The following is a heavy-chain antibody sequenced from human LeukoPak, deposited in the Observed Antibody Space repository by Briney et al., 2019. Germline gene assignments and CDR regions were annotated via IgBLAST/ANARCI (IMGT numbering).Heavy chain of an antibody. CDR1: GFTFSSYG. Sequence: GGSLRLSCAASGFTFSSYGMHWVRQAPGKGLEWVAVIWYDGSNKYYADSAKGRFTISRDNSKNTLYLQMNSLRAEDTAVYYCARDRSYCSGGSCYSGRAFDIWGQGTMVSVSS. D-gene: IGHD2-15*01. V-gene: IGHV3-33*01. CDR2: IWYDGSNK. J-gene: IGHJ3*02. CDR3: ARDRSYCSGGSCYSGRAFDI.